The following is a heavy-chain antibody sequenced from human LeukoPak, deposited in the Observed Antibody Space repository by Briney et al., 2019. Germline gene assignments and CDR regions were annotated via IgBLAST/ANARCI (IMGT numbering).Heavy chain of an antibody. CDR2: IYYSGST. D-gene: IGHD3-10*01. J-gene: IGHJ5*02. Sequence: SETLSLTCTVSGGSISSYYWSWIRQPPGKGLEWIGYIYYSGSTNYNPSLKSRVTISVDTSKNQFSLKLSSVTAADTAVYYCARAPITMVRGVIINWFDPWGQGTLVTVSS. V-gene: IGHV4-59*01. CDR1: GGSISSYY. CDR3: ARAPITMVRGVIINWFDP.